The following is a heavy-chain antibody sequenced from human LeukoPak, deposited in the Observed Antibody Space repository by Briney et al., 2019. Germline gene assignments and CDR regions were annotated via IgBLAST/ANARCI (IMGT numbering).Heavy chain of an antibody. V-gene: IGHV1-8*02. J-gene: IGHJ3*02. D-gene: IGHD1-1*01. CDR2: MNPNSGNT. CDR1: GGTFSSYA. Sequence: ASVKVSCKASGGTFSSYAISWVRQAPGQGLEWMGWMNPNSGNTGYAQKFQGRVTMTRNTSISTAYMELSSLRSEDTAVYYCARRYNWNDVGDAFDIWGQGTMVTVSS. CDR3: ARRYNWNDVGDAFDI.